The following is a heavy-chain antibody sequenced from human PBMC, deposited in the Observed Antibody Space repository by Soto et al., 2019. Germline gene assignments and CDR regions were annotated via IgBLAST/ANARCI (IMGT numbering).Heavy chain of an antibody. Sequence: SETLSLTCTVSGGSISSYYWSWIRQPPGKGLEWIGYIYYSGSTNYNPSLKSRVTISVDTSKNQFSLKLSSVTAADTAVYYCARHHSHSREYYYYYYMDVWGKGTTVT. CDR2: IYYSGST. CDR3: ARHHSHSREYYYYYYMDV. D-gene: IGHD1-26*01. CDR1: GGSISSYY. J-gene: IGHJ6*03. V-gene: IGHV4-59*08.